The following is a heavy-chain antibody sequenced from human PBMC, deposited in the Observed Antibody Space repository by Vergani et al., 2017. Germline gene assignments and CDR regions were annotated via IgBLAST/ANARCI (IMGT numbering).Heavy chain of an antibody. J-gene: IGHJ6*03. Sequence: QVQLQQWGGGLLKPSETLSLTCVVNGGSFTSYHWTWIRQSPGEGLEWVGDIDHTGRPDYNPSLKSRLTMSEDKSRNHFSLTLNSVPATDTAIYFCARVNTETNGHLYYYYYMDVGGQGTAVTVS. CDR1: GGSFTSYH. V-gene: IGHV4-34*01. CDR3: ARVNTETNGHLYYYYYMDV. D-gene: IGHD4-11*01. CDR2: IDHTGRP.